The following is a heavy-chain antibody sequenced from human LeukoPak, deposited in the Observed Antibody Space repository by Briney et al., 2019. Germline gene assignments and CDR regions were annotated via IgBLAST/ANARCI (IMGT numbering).Heavy chain of an antibody. CDR3: ARAGSSWSLDY. CDR1: GFTFSSYG. Sequence: GGSLRLSCAASGFTFSSYGMHWVRQAPGKGLEWVAVISYDGSNKYYADSVKGRFTISRDNSKNTLYLQMNSLRVEDTAVYYCARAGSSWSLDYWGQGTLVTVSS. J-gene: IGHJ4*02. CDR2: ISYDGSNK. V-gene: IGHV3-30*03. D-gene: IGHD6-13*01.